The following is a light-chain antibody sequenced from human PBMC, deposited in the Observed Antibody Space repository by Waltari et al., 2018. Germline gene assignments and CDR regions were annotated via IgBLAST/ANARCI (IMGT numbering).Light chain of an antibody. CDR2: KAS. CDR1: QTISSW. J-gene: IGKJ4*01. Sequence: DIQMTQSPSTLSASVGNRVTITCRASQTISSWLAWYQQKPGKAPKLLIYKASSLESGVPSRFSGSGSGTEVTLTISSLQPDDFATYYCLQYNDYPRTFGGGTKVEIK. CDR3: LQYNDYPRT. V-gene: IGKV1-5*03.